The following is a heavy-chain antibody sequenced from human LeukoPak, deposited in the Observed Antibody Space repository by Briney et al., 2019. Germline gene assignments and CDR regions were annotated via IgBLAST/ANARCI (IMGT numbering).Heavy chain of an antibody. CDR1: GGSISGYY. D-gene: IGHD1-26*01. V-gene: IGHV4-59*01. CDR2: IYNSGST. J-gene: IGHJ4*02. CDR3: ARSRVVGATTPFDY. Sequence: GSLSLTCTVSGGSISGYYWSWIRQPPGRGLEWIGYIYNSGSTNHNPSLKSRVAISVDTSKNQFSLKLSSVTAADTAVYYCARSRVVGATTPFDYWGQGTLVTVSS.